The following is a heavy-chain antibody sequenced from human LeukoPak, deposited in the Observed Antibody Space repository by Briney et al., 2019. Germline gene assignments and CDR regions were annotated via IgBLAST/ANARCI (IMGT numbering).Heavy chain of an antibody. CDR1: QFTFSRLA. CDR3: AKHLGSHSFLFYFMDV. V-gene: IGHV3-23*01. CDR2: LSGSGTAT. Sequence: PGGSLRLSCEASQFTFSRLAMSWIRQAPGTGLEWVSTLSGSGTATYYADSVKGRFTTSRDNSKDTLYLQMDNLRADDTAVYYCAKHLGSHSFLFYFMDVWGTGTSVIVS. D-gene: IGHD2-15*01. J-gene: IGHJ6*03.